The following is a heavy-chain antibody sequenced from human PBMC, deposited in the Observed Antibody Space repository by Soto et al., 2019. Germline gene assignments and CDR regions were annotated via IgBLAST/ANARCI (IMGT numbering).Heavy chain of an antibody. V-gene: IGHV3-9*01. CDR1: GFTFDDYA. Sequence: EVQLVESGGGLVQPGRSLRLSCAASGFTFDDYAMHWVRQAPGKGLEWVSGISWNSGSIGYADSVKGRFTISRDNAKNSLYLQMNSLRAEDTALYYCAKDSGSSGWEPFDYWGQGTLVTVSS. CDR2: ISWNSGSI. J-gene: IGHJ4*02. CDR3: AKDSGSSGWEPFDY. D-gene: IGHD6-19*01.